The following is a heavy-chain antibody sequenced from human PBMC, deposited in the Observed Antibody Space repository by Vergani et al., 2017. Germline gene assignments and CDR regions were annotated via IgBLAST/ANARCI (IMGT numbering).Heavy chain of an antibody. CDR1: GESFSSFY. Sequence: QVQLQQWGAGVVKPSGTLSLTCAVFGESFSSFYWSWIRQPPGKGLEWIGEINNDGHTNYNPSLESRVTVSRDTAKNQFSLNLMSVTAADTAMYYCAVRQRVNLVGEEIVTSRTLDDWGQGSLVTVSS. D-gene: IGHD2-8*02. CDR2: INNDGHT. V-gene: IGHV4-34*02. CDR3: AVRQRVNLVGEEIVTSRTLDD. J-gene: IGHJ4*02.